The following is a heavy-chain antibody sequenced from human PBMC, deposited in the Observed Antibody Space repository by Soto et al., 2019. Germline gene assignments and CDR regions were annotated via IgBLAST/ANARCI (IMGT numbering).Heavy chain of an antibody. CDR3: VRSVPAATWQYSGMDV. CDR1: GDSVSSSSC. D-gene: IGHD2-15*01. CDR2: IYHSGTF. J-gene: IGHJ6*02. V-gene: IGHV4-4*02. Sequence: QVRLQESGPGLVEPSGTLSLTCAVSGDSVSSSSCWSWVRQAPGKGLEWIGEIYHSGTFNYNPSQATRVFLSVDKSRNELTLNLKSVTAAYTAVYYCVRSVPAATWQYSGMDVWGQGTTVTVSS.